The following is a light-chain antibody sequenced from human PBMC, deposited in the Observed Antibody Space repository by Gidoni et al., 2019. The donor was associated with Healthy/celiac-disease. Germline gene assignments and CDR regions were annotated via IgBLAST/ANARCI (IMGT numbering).Light chain of an antibody. CDR1: QSISSY. Sequence: DFQLTHSPSSLYASVGDRVTIPCRASQSISSYLNWYQQKPGKAPKLLIYAASSLQSGVPSRFSGSGSGTDFTLTISSLQPEDFATYYCQQSYSTPRTFGQGTKVEIK. J-gene: IGKJ1*01. V-gene: IGKV1-39*01. CDR3: QQSYSTPRT. CDR2: AAS.